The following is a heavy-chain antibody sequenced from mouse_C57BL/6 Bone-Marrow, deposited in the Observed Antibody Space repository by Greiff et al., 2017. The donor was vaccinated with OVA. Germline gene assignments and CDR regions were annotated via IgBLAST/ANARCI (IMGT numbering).Heavy chain of an antibody. CDR3: ARSTMVTTGYFDD. Sequence: EVHLVESGGGLVQPGGSLSLSCAASGFTFTDYYMSWVRQPPGKALEWLGFIRNKANGYTTEYSASVKGRFTISRDNSQSILYLQMNALRAEDSDTYYCARSTMVTTGYFDDWGQGTTLTVSS. J-gene: IGHJ2*01. CDR2: IRNKANGYTT. V-gene: IGHV7-3*01. CDR1: GFTFTDYY. D-gene: IGHD2-2*01.